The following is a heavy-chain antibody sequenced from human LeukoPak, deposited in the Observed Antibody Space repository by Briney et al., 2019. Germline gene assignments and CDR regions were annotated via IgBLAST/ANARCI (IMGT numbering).Heavy chain of an antibody. CDR3: ARQDYYYMDV. V-gene: IGHV4-59*08. CDR1: GGSISGYY. Sequence: SETLSLTCTVSGGSISGYYWSWIRQPPGKGLEWIGYMYYSGSTKYNPSLKSRVTISVDTSKNQLSLKLSSVTAADTAVYYCARQDYYYMDVWGKGTTVTVSS. CDR2: MYYSGST. J-gene: IGHJ6*03.